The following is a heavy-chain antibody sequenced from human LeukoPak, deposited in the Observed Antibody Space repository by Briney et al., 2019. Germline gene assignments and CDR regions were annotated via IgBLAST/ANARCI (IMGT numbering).Heavy chain of an antibody. J-gene: IGHJ6*02. CDR3: ARDSTIVGAGYYYGMDV. CDR2: IIPILGIA. D-gene: IGHD1-26*01. V-gene: IGHV1-69*04. Sequence: SVKVSCKASGGTFSSYAISWVRQAPGQGLEWMGRIIPILGIANYAQKLQGRVTITADKSTSTAYMELSSLRSEDTAVYYCARDSTIVGAGYYYGMDVWGQGTTVTVSS. CDR1: GGTFSSYA.